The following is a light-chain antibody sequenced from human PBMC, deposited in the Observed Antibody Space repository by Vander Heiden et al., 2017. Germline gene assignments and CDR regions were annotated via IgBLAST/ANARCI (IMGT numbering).Light chain of an antibody. V-gene: IGLV1-51*02. Sequence: QSELTQPPSVSAAPGQKVTISCSGSATNIGSNYVSWYQQLPVTAPKLLIYEDNKRPSGIPDRFSGSKSGTSATLGITGLQTGDEADYYCGTWDSSLNTGAVFGGGTKLTVL. CDR2: EDN. CDR3: GTWDSSLNTGAV. J-gene: IGLJ3*02. CDR1: ATNIGSNY.